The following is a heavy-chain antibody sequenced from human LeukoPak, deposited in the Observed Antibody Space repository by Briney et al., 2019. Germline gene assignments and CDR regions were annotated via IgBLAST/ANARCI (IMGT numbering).Heavy chain of an antibody. V-gene: IGHV3-21*01. CDR1: GFIFSSYG. Sequence: GGSLRLSCTGSGFIFSSYGLFWVRQAPGKGMGWVSVISSGGAYTYYADSVTGRFTISRDNALNSVSLQMNGLRAEDTAIYDCARDPEVPDYYSYMDVWGKGTTVTVS. CDR3: ARDPEVPDYYSYMDV. CDR2: ISSGGAYT. J-gene: IGHJ6*03.